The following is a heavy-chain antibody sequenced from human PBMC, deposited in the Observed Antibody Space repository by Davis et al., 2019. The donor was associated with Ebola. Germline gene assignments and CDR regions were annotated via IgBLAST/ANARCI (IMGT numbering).Heavy chain of an antibody. V-gene: IGHV1-8*01. CDR3: ARVATNVHYYYGMDV. CDR2: MNPNSGNT. CDR1: GYTFTSYD. D-gene: IGHD5-12*01. Sequence: AASVKVSCKASGYTFTSYDINWVRQATGQGLEWMGWMNPNSGNTGYAQKFQGRVTMTRNTSISTAYMELSSLRSEDTAVYYCARVATNVHYYYGMDVWGQGTTVTVSS. J-gene: IGHJ6*02.